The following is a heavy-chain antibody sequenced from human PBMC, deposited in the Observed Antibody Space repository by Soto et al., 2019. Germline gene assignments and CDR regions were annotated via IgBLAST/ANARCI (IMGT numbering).Heavy chain of an antibody. CDR3: AKDRSSKFAIAGTSRVFDY. V-gene: IGHV3-23*01. D-gene: IGHD1-20*01. J-gene: IGHJ4*02. CDR2: ISGSGGST. CDR1: GFTFSRYD. Sequence: GGSLRLSCAASGFTFSRYDMTWVRQAPGKGLEWVSDISGSGGSTNDADSVKGRFTISRDNSKNTLYLQMNSLRVEDTAVYYCAKDRSSKFAIAGTSRVFDYWGQGTLVTVSS.